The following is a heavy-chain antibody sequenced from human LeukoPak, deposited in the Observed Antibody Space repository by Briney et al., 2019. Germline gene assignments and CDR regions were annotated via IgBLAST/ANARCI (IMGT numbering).Heavy chain of an antibody. J-gene: IGHJ6*03. CDR2: ILYDGDKK. CDR1: GFTFGTYG. Sequence: GGSLRLSCAASGFTFGTYGMHWVRQAPGKGLEWVTFILYDGDKKYYADSVKGRFTISRDNSKNTLYLQMNSLRTEDTAVYYCAKDPHSNYHSYYSYMGVWGTGTTVTVSS. CDR3: AKDPHSNYHSYYSYMGV. V-gene: IGHV3-30*02. D-gene: IGHD4-11*01.